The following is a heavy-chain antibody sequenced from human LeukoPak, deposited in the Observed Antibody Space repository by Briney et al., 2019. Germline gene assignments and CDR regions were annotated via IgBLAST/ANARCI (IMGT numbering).Heavy chain of an antibody. V-gene: IGHV3-23*01. Sequence: PGRSLRLSCAASGFTFSTYAMTWVRQAPGKGLEWVSTIGGSDDNTYYADSVKGRFTISRYIFKNTLYLQMTSLRTEDTAVYYCAKPRDSSSYWYFDLWGRGTLVTVSS. CDR2: IGGSDDNT. CDR3: AKPRDSSSYWYFDL. J-gene: IGHJ2*01. D-gene: IGHD6-6*01. CDR1: GFTFSTYA.